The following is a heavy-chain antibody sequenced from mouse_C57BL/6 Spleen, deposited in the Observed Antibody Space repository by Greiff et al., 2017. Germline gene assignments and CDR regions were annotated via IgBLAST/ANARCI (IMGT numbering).Heavy chain of an antibody. CDR1: GYTFTSYW. D-gene: IGHD3-1*01. CDR3: ARSGRAYYFDY. J-gene: IGHJ2*01. CDR2: IHPNSGST. Sequence: VQLQQPGAELVKPGASVKLSCKASGYTFTSYWMHWVKQRPGQGLEWIGMIHPNSGSTNYNEKFKSKATLTVDKSSSTAYMQLSSLTSEDSAVYYCARSGRAYYFDYWGQGTTLTVAS. V-gene: IGHV1-64*01.